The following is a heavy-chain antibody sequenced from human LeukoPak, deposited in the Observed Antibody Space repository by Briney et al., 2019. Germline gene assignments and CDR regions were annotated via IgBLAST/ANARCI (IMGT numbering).Heavy chain of an antibody. Sequence: SETLSLTCTVSGGSISSYYWSWIRQPPGKGLEWIGYIYYSGSTNYNPSLKSRVTISVDTSKNQFSLKLSSVTAADTAVYYCARWYDILTGFDYWGQGTLVTVSS. D-gene: IGHD3-9*01. CDR1: GGSISSYY. J-gene: IGHJ4*02. V-gene: IGHV4-59*12. CDR3: ARWYDILTGFDY. CDR2: IYYSGST.